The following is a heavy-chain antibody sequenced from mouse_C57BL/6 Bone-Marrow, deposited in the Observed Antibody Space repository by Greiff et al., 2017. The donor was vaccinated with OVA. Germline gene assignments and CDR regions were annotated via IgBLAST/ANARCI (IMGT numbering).Heavy chain of an antibody. CDR3: ARPGSSYYYAMDY. CDR2: INPSNGGT. J-gene: IGHJ4*01. Sequence: QVHVKQPGTELVKPGASVKLSCKASGYTFTSYWMHWVKQRPGQGLEWIGNINPSNGGTNYNEKFKSKATLTVDKSSSTAYMPLSSLTSEDSAVYYCARPGSSYYYAMDYWGQGTSVTVSS. D-gene: IGHD1-1*01. CDR1: GYTFTSYW. V-gene: IGHV1-53*01.